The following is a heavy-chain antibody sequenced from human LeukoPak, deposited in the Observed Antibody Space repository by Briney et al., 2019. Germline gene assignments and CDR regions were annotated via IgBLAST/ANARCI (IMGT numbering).Heavy chain of an antibody. CDR1: GYTFTSYG. Sequence: GASVKVSCKASGYTFTSYGISWVRQAPGQGLEWMGWISAYNGNTNYAQKFQGRVTITRNTSISTAYMELSSLRSEDTAVYYCARGAPDFWSVYYMDVWGKGTTVTVSS. CDR2: ISAYNGNT. D-gene: IGHD3-3*01. V-gene: IGHV1-18*01. J-gene: IGHJ6*03. CDR3: ARGAPDFWSVYYMDV.